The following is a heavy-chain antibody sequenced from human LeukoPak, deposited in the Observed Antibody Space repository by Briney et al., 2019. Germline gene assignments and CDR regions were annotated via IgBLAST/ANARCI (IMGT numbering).Heavy chain of an antibody. J-gene: IGHJ5*02. CDR1: GFTFSSYW. Sequence: GGSLRLSCAASGFTFSSYWMNWVRQAPGKGLEWVSYISSSSTTIYYAGSVKGRFTISRDNAKNSLYLQMNSLRVEDTAVYYCARRIVEQQLAYWFDPWGQGTLVTVSS. CDR3: ARRIVEQQLAYWFDP. V-gene: IGHV3-48*01. D-gene: IGHD6-13*01. CDR2: ISSSSTTI.